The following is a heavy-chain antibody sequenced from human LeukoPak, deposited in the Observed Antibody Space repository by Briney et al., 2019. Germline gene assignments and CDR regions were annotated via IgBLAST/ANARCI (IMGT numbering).Heavy chain of an antibody. J-gene: IGHJ4*02. Sequence: GGSLRLSCAASGFTFSNYAMSWVRQAPGKGLEWVSAIGGSGGSTYYADSVKGRFTISRDNSKNTLYLEMNSLRAEDTAVYYCAKQPQYYYDSSGYWGYWGQGTLVTVSS. CDR3: AKQPQYYYDSSGYWGY. CDR2: IGGSGGST. CDR1: GFTFSNYA. D-gene: IGHD3-22*01. V-gene: IGHV3-23*01.